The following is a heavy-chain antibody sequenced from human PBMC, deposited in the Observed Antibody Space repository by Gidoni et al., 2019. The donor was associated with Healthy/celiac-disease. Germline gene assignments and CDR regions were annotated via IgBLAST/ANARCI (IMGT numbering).Heavy chain of an antibody. D-gene: IGHD3-10*01. J-gene: IGHJ4*02. CDR1: GFTFSSYA. Sequence: EVQLLESGGGLVQPGGSLRLSCAASGFTFSSYAMSWVRQAPGKGLEWVSAISGSGGSTYYADSVKGRFTISRDNFKNTLYLQMNSLRAEDTAVYYCAKLTVLLWFGELFHIDYWGQGTLVTVSS. CDR2: ISGSGGST. V-gene: IGHV3-23*01. CDR3: AKLTVLLWFGELFHIDY.